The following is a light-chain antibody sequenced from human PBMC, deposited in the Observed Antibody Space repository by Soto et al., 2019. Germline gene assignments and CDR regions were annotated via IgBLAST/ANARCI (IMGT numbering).Light chain of an antibody. CDR3: VLYMGSGIWV. V-gene: IGLV8-61*01. CDR1: SGSVSTSNY. Sequence: QTVVTQEPSFSVSPGGTVTLTCGLTSGSVSTSNYPSWYQQTPGQAPRTLVYSTNTRSPGVPDRFSGSMVGNKAALTITGAQADDESDYYCVLYMGSGIWVFGGGTKVTVL. J-gene: IGLJ3*02. CDR2: STN.